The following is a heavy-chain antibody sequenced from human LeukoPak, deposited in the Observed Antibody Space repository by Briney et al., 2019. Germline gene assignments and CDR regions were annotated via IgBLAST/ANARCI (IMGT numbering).Heavy chain of an antibody. CDR3: ARGLYYYDSSGYYPSIPYYYYYYMDV. CDR2: INHGGIT. Sequence: PSETLSLTCAVYGGSFSGYYWSWIRQPPGKGLEWIGEINHGGITNYNPSLKSRVTISVDTSKNQFSLKLSSVTAADTAVYYCARGLYYYDSSGYYPSIPYYYYYYMDVWGKGTTVTVSS. CDR1: GGSFSGYY. J-gene: IGHJ6*03. V-gene: IGHV4-34*01. D-gene: IGHD3-22*01.